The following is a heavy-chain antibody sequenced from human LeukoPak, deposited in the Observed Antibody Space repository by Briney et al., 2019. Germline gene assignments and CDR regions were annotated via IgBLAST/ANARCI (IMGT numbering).Heavy chain of an antibody. CDR2: IKPDGVEK. V-gene: IGHV3-7*04. J-gene: IGHJ4*02. CDR3: ARGSAWGGDY. Sequence: PGGSLRLSCTASGFSFSGSWMSWVRQAPGKGLEWVATIKPDGVEKFHVDSVRGRFTVSRDNARNSLYLQMNSLRAEDTAVYYCARGSAWGGDYWGQGTLVTVSS. CDR1: GFSFSGSW. D-gene: IGHD6-19*01.